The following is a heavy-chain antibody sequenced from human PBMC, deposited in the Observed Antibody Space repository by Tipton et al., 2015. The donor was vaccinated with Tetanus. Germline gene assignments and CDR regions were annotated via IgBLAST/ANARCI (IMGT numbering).Heavy chain of an antibody. V-gene: IGHV1-69*06. CDR1: GGSFTTYA. CDR2: IIPIFGTP. J-gene: IGHJ4*02. Sequence: QSGPEVKKPGSSVRVSCKASGGSFTTYAISWVREAPGQGLEWMGGIIPIFGTPEYAQKFQGRLTFTADKSTNTAYMELSRLRSDDTAVYYCARELGGSGFPDYWGQGTLVTVSS. CDR3: ARELGGSGFPDY. D-gene: IGHD3-10*01.